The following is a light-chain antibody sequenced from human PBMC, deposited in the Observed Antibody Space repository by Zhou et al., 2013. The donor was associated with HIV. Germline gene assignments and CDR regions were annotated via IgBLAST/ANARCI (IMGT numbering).Light chain of an antibody. CDR1: QGIRND. Sequence: DIQMTQSPSSLSASVGDRVTITCRASQGIRNDLGWYQQKPGKVPMLLIYATSILQSGVPSRFSGSGSATDFTLTISSLQPEDFATYYCQQSYYTPSFGPGTKVDIK. V-gene: IGKV1-39*01. J-gene: IGKJ3*01. CDR3: QQSYYTPS. CDR2: ATS.